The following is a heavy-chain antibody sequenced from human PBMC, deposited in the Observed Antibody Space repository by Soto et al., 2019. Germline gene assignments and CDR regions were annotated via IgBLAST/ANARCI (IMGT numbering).Heavy chain of an antibody. V-gene: IGHV1-46*01. J-gene: IGHJ4*02. D-gene: IGHD6-13*01. Sequence: QVQLVQSGAEVKKPGASVKVSCKASGYTFTSYYMRWVRQAPGQGLEWMGIINPSGGSTNYAQKFQGRFTMTRDTSTSTVYMDLSSLRSEDTAVYYCARHLAAGDYWGQGTVVTVSS. CDR1: GYTFTSYY. CDR3: ARHLAAGDY. CDR2: INPSGGST.